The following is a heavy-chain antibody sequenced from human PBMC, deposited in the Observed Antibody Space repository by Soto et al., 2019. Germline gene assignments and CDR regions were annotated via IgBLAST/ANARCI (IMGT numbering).Heavy chain of an antibody. D-gene: IGHD3-16*01. CDR3: AHGRGVPGGISWYSHYYMDV. V-gene: IGHV2-5*02. CDR1: GFSLSASGVS. J-gene: IGHJ6*03. Sequence: QITLKESGPPLVNPTQSLTLTCSFSGFSLSASGVSVGWIRQPPGKALEWLGMIYWDDEKRYSPSLKDRLIITKDTSRNQVVLALSNMDPVDTATYLCAHGRGVPGGISWYSHYYMDVWGKGTTVTVSS. CDR2: IYWDDEK.